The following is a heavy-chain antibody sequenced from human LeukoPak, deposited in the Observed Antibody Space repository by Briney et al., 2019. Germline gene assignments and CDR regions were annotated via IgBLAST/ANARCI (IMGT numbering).Heavy chain of an antibody. CDR2: INPNSGGT. D-gene: IGHD2-2*01. CDR3: ARAGGYCGSTSCPYYFDY. Sequence: ASVKVSCKASGYTFTGYYMHWVRQAPGQGLEWMGWINPNSGGTNYAQKFQGRVTMTRDTSISTAYMELSRLRSDDTAVYYCARAGGYCGSTSCPYYFDYWGQGTPVTVSS. CDR1: GYTFTGYY. J-gene: IGHJ4*02. V-gene: IGHV1-2*02.